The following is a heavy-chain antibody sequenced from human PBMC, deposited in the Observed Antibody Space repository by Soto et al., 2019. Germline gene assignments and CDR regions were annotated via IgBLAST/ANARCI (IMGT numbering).Heavy chain of an antibody. Sequence: GGSLRLSCAASGFTFSSYAMHWVRQAPGKGLEWVAVISYDGSNKYYADSVKGRFTISRDNSKNTLYLQMNSLRAEDTAVYYCAREPRYYGMDVWGQGTTVTVSS. CDR2: ISYDGSNK. J-gene: IGHJ6*02. V-gene: IGHV3-30-3*01. CDR1: GFTFSSYA. CDR3: AREPRYYGMDV.